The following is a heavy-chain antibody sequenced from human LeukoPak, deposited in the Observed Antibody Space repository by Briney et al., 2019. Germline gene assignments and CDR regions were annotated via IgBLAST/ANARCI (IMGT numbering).Heavy chain of an antibody. CDR3: ARVLITMVRGVISYYHYGMDV. CDR2: IYYSGST. V-gene: IGHV4-61*01. D-gene: IGHD3-10*01. Sequence: SETLSLTCTVSGGSVSSGSYYWSWIRQPPGKGLEWIGYIYYSGSTNYNPSLKSRVTISVDTSKNQFSLKLSSVTAADTAVYYCARVLITMVRGVISYYHYGMDVWGKGTTVTVSS. CDR1: GGSVSSGSYY. J-gene: IGHJ6*04.